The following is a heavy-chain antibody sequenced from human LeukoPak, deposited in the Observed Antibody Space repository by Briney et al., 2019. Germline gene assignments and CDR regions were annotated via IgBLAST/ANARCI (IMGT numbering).Heavy chain of an antibody. Sequence: SETLSLTCSVSGGSISSYCWSWIRQPAGKGLEWIGRIYYSGSTNYNPSLKSRVTISVDTSKNQFSLKLSSVTAADTAVYYCARGRGFGEFTNWFDPWGQGTLVTVSS. J-gene: IGHJ5*02. CDR1: GGSISSYC. CDR2: IYYSGST. D-gene: IGHD3-10*01. CDR3: ARGRGFGEFTNWFDP. V-gene: IGHV4-4*07.